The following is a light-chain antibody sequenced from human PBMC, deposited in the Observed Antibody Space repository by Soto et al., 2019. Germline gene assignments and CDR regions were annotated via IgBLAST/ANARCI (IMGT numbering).Light chain of an antibody. CDR3: QQYDDSPWT. J-gene: IGKJ1*01. CDR2: GAS. Sequence: EIVVTQSPGTLSLSPGERATLSCRASQSVSSSYLAWYQQKPGQAPRLLIYGASSRATGIPDRFSGSGSGTDFTLTISRVEPEDFALYYCQQYDDSPWTFGQGTKVEIK. CDR1: QSVSSSY. V-gene: IGKV3-20*01.